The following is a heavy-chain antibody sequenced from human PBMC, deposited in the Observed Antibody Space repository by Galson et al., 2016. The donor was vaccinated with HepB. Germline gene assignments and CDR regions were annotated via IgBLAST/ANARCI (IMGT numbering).Heavy chain of an antibody. CDR3: ARDQSAAARNGGMDV. D-gene: IGHD6-13*01. CDR1: GFTFNYD. V-gene: IGHV3-21*01. J-gene: IGHJ6*04. CDR2: INHISSHI. Sequence: SLRLSCAGSGFTFNYDMNWVRQAPGRGLEWVSYINHISSHIYYAAAVRGRFTVSRDNAKNSLFLEMNSLTAEDTALYFRARDQSAAARNGGMDVWGAGTMVTVSS.